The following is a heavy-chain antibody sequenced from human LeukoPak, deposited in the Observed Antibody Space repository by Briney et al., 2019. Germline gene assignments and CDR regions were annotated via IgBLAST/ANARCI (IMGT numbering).Heavy chain of an antibody. D-gene: IGHD5-24*01. J-gene: IGHJ2*01. Sequence: TSETLSLTCTVSGGSINSGSYYWTWIRQPAGRGLEWIGRTSTSGTTNYDPSLKSRVTISVDTSKNQLSLRLSSVTAADTAVYYCARGCRDGYSNYWYFDIWGRGTLVTVSS. CDR1: GGSINSGSYY. CDR2: TSTSGTT. CDR3: ARGCRDGYSNYWYFDI. V-gene: IGHV4-61*02.